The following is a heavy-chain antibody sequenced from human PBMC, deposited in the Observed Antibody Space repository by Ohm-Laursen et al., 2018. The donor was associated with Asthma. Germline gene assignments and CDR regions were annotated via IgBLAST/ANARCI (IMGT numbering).Heavy chain of an antibody. CDR1: GGSISSGSYY. D-gene: IGHD6-13*01. J-gene: IGHJ5*02. Sequence: TLSLTCTVSGGSISSGSYYWSWIRQLPGKGLEWIGHIYFSGSTYYNPSLKSRVSISEDTSKNQFSLQMSSVTAADTAIYYCARGFIAAAGTWGQGILVTISS. V-gene: IGHV4-31*03. CDR3: ARGFIAAAGT. CDR2: IYFSGST.